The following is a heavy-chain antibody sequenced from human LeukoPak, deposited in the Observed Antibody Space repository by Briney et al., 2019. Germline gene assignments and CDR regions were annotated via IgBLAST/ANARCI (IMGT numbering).Heavy chain of an antibody. V-gene: IGHV3-23*01. CDR1: GFSFGNYA. D-gene: IGHD6-13*01. Sequence: GGSLRLSCAASGFSFGNYAMSWVCQAPGKGLEWVSAISGASERTYYADSVRGRFAISRDNSKNTVSLQMNSLRAEDTAVYYCARDVGYSSSWYGDYMDVWGKGTTVTVSS. J-gene: IGHJ6*03. CDR3: ARDVGYSSSWYGDYMDV. CDR2: ISGASERT.